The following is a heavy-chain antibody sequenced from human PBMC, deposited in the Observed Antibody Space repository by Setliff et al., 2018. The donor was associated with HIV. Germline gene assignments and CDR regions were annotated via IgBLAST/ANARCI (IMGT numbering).Heavy chain of an antibody. CDR3: AAFFVTPLMTQDF. J-gene: IGHJ4*02. D-gene: IGHD4-17*01. V-gene: IGHV4-39*01. CDR1: GGSINDERYY. Sequence: PSETLSLTCSVSGGSINDERYYWSWIRQPPGKGLEWTGSIYQSGRTYYNPSLKSRLTMSVDTSKNQFSLSLSSVTAADTAVYYCAAFFVTPLMTQDFWGQGTLVTVSS. CDR2: IYQSGRT.